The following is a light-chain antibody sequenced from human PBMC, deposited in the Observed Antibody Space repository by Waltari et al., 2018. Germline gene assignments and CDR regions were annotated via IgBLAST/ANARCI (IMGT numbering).Light chain of an antibody. CDR3: GTWDSSMSVGV. V-gene: IGLV1-51*01. Sequence: QSVLTQPPSVSAASGQKVTISCSGSSPNIGKNYVSWYQQFPGTAPKLLIDEDDKRPSGMSGRFSGSKSGTSATLDIHGLQTGDEADYYCGTWDSSMSVGVLGGGTKVTVL. CDR2: EDD. J-gene: IGLJ2*01. CDR1: SPNIGKNY.